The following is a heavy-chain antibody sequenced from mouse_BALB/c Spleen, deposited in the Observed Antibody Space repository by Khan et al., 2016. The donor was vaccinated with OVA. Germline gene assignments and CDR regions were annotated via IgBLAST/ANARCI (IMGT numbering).Heavy chain of an antibody. D-gene: IGHD1-1*01. Sequence: EVQLQESGPGLVKPSQSLSLTCSVTGYSITSDYAWNWIRQSPGNKLEWMGHISYSGHTQYNPSLKSRISITRDTSKNQFFLQLNSVTTEDTATYYCARIYGGDFDYWGQGTTLTVSS. CDR3: ARIYGGDFDY. CDR1: GYSITSDYA. J-gene: IGHJ2*01. V-gene: IGHV3-2*02. CDR2: ISYSGHT.